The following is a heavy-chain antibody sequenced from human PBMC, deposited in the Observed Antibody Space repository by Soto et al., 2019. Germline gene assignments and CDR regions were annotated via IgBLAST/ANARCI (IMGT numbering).Heavy chain of an antibody. CDR1: GGSISGHY. Sequence: QVQLQESGPGLLKPSGTLSLTCTVSGGSISGHYWIWIRQSPGKGLEWIGHIFSSGSTNYNPSLKSRVTLSADTSKNQFSRRLSSVTAADTAVYYCARVGSSGWSPDYWGQGILVTVSS. CDR2: IFSSGST. J-gene: IGHJ4*02. V-gene: IGHV4-59*11. D-gene: IGHD6-19*01. CDR3: ARVGSSGWSPDY.